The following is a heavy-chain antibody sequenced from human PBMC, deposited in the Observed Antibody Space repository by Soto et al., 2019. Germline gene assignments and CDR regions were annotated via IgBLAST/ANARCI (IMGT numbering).Heavy chain of an antibody. CDR1: GYTFTSYY. J-gene: IGHJ6*02. CDR3: AREHYYGSGSYRAGMDV. V-gene: IGHV1-46*01. Sequence: QVQLVQSGAEVKKPGASVKVSCKASGYTFTSYYMHWVRQAPGQGLEWMGIINPSGGSTSYAQKFQGRVTMTRDTSTSTVYMELSSLRSEDTAVYYCAREHYYGSGSYRAGMDVWGQGTTVTVSS. CDR2: INPSGGST. D-gene: IGHD3-10*01.